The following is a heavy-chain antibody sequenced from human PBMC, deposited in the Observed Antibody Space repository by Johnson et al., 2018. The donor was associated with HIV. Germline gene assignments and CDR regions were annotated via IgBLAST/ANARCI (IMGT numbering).Heavy chain of an antibody. J-gene: IGHJ3*02. CDR1: GFTFSSYA. V-gene: IGHV3-23*04. CDR2: IGTAGTT. CDR3: ASDLTLRKARGDAFDI. D-gene: IGHD2-21*01. Sequence: VQLVESGGGLVQPGGSLRLSCAASGFTFSSYAMSWVRQAPGKGLEWVSAIGTAGTTYYADSVKGRFTIFRDNSKNTLYLQMTSLRAVDTVVYYCASDLTLRKARGDAFDIWGQGTMVTVSS.